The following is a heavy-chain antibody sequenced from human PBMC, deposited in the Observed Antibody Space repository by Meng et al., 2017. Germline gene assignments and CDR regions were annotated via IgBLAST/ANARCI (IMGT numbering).Heavy chain of an antibody. D-gene: IGHD3-10*01. CDR2: ISSSGSTT. J-gene: IGHJ4*02. CDR3: VILWFGELSPRPDFDY. Sequence: GGSLRLSCAASGFTFSSYEMNWVRQAPGKGLEWVSYISSSGSTTYYADSVKGRFTISRDNAKNSLYLQMNSLRAEDTAVYYCVILWFGELSPRPDFDYWGQGTLVTVSS. CDR1: GFTFSSYE. V-gene: IGHV3-48*03.